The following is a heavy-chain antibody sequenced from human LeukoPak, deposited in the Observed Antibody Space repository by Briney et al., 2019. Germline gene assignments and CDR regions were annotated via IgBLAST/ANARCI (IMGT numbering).Heavy chain of an antibody. J-gene: IGHJ4*02. D-gene: IGHD3-22*01. CDR1: GGTLISYT. CDR3: AHPYYYDSSGYYYYYFDY. V-gene: IGHV1-69*02. Sequence: SVKVSCKASGGTLISYTIRWVRQAPAQGLDWMGRIIPILGIANYAQKFQGRVTITEDKFTSTAYMELSSLRSEDTAVYYCAHPYYYDSSGYYYYYFDYWGQGTLVTVSS. CDR2: IIPILGIA.